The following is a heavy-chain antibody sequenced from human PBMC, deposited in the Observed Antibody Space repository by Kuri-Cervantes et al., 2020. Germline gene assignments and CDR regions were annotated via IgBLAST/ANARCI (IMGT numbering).Heavy chain of an antibody. CDR1: GFIFGSYA. CDR2: ISGSGGST. J-gene: IGHJ6*02. D-gene: IGHD6-19*01. Sequence: SLITSCASPGFIFGSYAMSWVRQAPGKRLEWVSAISGSGGSTYYADSVKGRFTISRDNSKNTLYLQMNSLRAEDTAVYYCARDRASSGWYNYYYYGMDVWGQGTTVTVSS. CDR3: ARDRASSGWYNYYYYGMDV. V-gene: IGHV3-23*01.